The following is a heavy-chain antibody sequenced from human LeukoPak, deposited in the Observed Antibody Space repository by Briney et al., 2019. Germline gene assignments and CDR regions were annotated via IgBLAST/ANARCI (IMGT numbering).Heavy chain of an antibody. CDR3: ARGGLNCSSTSCYNGPGDY. J-gene: IGHJ4*02. CDR2: IIPIFGTA. Sequence: SVKVSCKASGGTFSSYAISWVRQAPGQGLEWMGGIIPIFGTANYAQKFQGRVTITADESTSTAYMELSSLRSEDTAVYYCARGGLNCSSTSCYNGPGDYWGQGTLVTVSS. D-gene: IGHD2-2*02. V-gene: IGHV1-69*13. CDR1: GGTFSSYA.